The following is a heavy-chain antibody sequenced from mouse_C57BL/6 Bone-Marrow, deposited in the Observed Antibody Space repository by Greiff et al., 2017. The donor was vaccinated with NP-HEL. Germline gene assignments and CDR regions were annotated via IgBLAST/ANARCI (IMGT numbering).Heavy chain of an antibody. Sequence: VQRVESGAELVKPGASVKMSCKASGYTFTTYPIEWMKQNHGKSLEWIGNFHPYNDDTKYNEKFKGKATLTVEKSSSTVYLELSRLTSDDSAVYYGARRGTRGDYYAMDYWGQGTSVTVSS. CDR3: ARRGTRGDYYAMDY. D-gene: IGHD2-13*01. CDR2: FHPYNDDT. V-gene: IGHV1-47*01. J-gene: IGHJ4*01. CDR1: GYTFTTYP.